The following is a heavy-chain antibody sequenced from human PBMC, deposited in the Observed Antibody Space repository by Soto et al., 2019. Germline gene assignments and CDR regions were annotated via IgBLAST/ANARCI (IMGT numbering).Heavy chain of an antibody. Sequence: GGSLRLSCAAPGFTFGTYGMHWVRQAPGKGLEWLAVIGHIGNSIYYADSGEGRFTVSRDNSKNTLYLQLNSLRADDTAVYYCTRDFLKKYSDSWGQGVLVTVSS. CDR1: GFTFGTYG. V-gene: IGHV3-33*01. J-gene: IGHJ4*02. CDR2: IGHIGNSI. CDR3: TRDFLKKYSDS.